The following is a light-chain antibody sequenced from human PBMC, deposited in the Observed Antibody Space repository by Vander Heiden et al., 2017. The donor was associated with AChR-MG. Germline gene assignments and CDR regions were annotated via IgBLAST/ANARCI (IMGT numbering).Light chain of an antibody. V-gene: IGLV1-40*01. CDR3: QSYDSSLSVLV. Sequence: SVLTQPPSLSGAPGQSVTLSCIGSSSNIGAGYDVHWYQQLPGTAPKLLMYGNSNRPSGVPDRLSGSKSGTSASLAITGLQAEDEADYYCQSYDSSLSVLVFGGGTKVTVL. J-gene: IGLJ2*01. CDR1: SSNIGAGYD. CDR2: GNS.